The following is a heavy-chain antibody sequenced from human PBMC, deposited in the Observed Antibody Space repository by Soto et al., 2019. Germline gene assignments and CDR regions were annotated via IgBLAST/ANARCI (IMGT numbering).Heavy chain of an antibody. J-gene: IGHJ5*02. Sequence: QVQLQESGPGLVKPSQTLSLTCTVSGDSISSGNYYWSWIRQPPGKGLEWIGYIYYSGSSSYNPSLQSRVSISLDTSKNQFSLKLNSVTAADTAVYYCARDSAGGPGPVASPAIESYFDPWGQGTLVIVSS. V-gene: IGHV4-30-4*01. CDR2: IYYSGSS. CDR1: GDSISSGNYY. CDR3: ARDSAGGPGPVASPAIESYFDP. D-gene: IGHD6-13*01.